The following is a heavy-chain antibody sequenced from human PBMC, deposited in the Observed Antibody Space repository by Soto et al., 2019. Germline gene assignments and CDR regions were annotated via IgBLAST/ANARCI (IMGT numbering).Heavy chain of an antibody. CDR3: ATGIDYGDYWYFDL. Sequence: PSETLSLTCAVYGGSFSGYYWSWSRQPPGKGLEWIGEINHSGSTNYNPSLKSRVTISVDTSKNQFSLKLSSVTAVDTAVYYCATGIDYGDYWYFDLWGRGTLVT. CDR1: GGSFSGYY. V-gene: IGHV4-34*01. D-gene: IGHD4-17*01. J-gene: IGHJ2*01. CDR2: INHSGST.